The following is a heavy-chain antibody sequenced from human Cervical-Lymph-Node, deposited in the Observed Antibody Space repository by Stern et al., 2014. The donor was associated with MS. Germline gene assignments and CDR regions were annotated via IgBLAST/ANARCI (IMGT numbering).Heavy chain of an antibody. CDR1: GFTFSSYA. J-gene: IGHJ4*02. V-gene: IGHV3-23*04. D-gene: IGHD3-3*02. CDR2: ISGSGGST. CDR3: AKDRELENFYY. Sequence: VQLEESGGGLVQPGGSLRLSCAASGFTFSSYAMSWVRQAPGKGLEWVAAISGSGGSTYYADAVKGRCTISRENSKNTLYLQMNSLRAEDTAVYYCAKDRELENFYYWGQGTLVTVSS.